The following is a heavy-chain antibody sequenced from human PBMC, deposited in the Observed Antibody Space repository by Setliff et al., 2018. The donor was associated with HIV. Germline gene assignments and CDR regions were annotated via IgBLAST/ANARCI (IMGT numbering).Heavy chain of an antibody. D-gene: IGHD6-13*01. Sequence: GGSLRLSCAASGFTFSSYAMHWVRQAPGKGLEWVAVISYDGINKYYEDSVKGRFTISRDNSKNTLYLQMSSLRVDDTAVYYCVKEAYSNTWNYYYYYIDVWGKGTTVTVSS. J-gene: IGHJ6*03. V-gene: IGHV3-30-3*02. CDR1: GFTFSSYA. CDR3: VKEAYSNTWNYYYYYIDV. CDR2: ISYDGINK.